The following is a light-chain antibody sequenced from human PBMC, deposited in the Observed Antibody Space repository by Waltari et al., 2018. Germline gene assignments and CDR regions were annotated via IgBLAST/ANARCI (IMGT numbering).Light chain of an antibody. J-gene: IGKJ2*03. CDR1: QSLVHSNGNTY. Sequence: DVVMTQSPLSLPITPGQPASISCRSSQSLVHSNGNTYLSWYQQKPGQPPRRLIYEVSNQDSGVPDRFSGSGAGTDFTLKISRVEAEDVGVYYCGQGAHLPYSFGQGTKVETK. CDR2: EVS. V-gene: IGKV2-30*02. CDR3: GQGAHLPYS.